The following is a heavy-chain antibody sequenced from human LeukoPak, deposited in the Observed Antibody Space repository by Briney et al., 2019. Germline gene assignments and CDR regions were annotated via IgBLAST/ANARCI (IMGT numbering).Heavy chain of an antibody. J-gene: IGHJ4*02. V-gene: IGHV4-59*12. CDR3: ARGAYCTSINCYGFDY. Sequence: SETLSLTCTVSGGSISSYYWSWIRQPPGKGLEWIGYIYYSGSTNYNPSLKSRVSFSVDTSKRQFSLRLKSVTAADTALYYCARGAYCTSINCYGFDYWGQGILVTVSS. CDR1: GGSISSYY. CDR2: IYYSGST. D-gene: IGHD2-2*01.